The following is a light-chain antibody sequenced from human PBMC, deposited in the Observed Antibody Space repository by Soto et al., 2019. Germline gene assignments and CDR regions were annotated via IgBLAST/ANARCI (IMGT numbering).Light chain of an antibody. CDR1: QSLNSN. CDR2: GAS. V-gene: IGKV3-15*01. Sequence: ETVMTQSPATLSVSPGERATLSCRASQSLNSNLAWYQQKPGQAPRLLIDGASDRATGIPDRISGSGYGTDFTLSISSLHSEDFAVYYCQQYNTWAWTFGQGTEVEIK. J-gene: IGKJ1*01. CDR3: QQYNTWAWT.